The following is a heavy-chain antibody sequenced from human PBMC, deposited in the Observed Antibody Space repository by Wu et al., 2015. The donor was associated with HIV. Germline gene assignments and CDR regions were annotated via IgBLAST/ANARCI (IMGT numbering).Heavy chain of an antibody. CDR3: ARGIGGSYAESYYYYYVWTS. D-gene: IGHD2-2*01. V-gene: IGHV1-69*13. CDR2: IIPIFGTA. J-gene: IGHJ6*02. CDR1: GGTFSSYA. Sequence: QVQLVQSGAEVKKPGSSVKVSCKASGGTFSSYAISWVRQAPGQGLEWMGRIIPIFGTANYAQKFQGRVTITADESTSTAYMELSSLRSEDTAVYYCARGIGGSYAESYYYYYVWTSGAKGPRSPSP.